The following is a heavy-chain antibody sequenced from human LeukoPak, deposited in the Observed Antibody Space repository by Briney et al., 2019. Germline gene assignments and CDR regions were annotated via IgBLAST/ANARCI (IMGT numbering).Heavy chain of an antibody. Sequence: GGSLRLSCAASGFTFSSYSMNWVRQAPGKGLEWVSYISSSSSTIYYADSVKGRFTISRDNAKNSLYLQMNSLRAEDTAVYYCARDQAVTTVTTTFDYWGQGTLVTVSS. CDR3: ARDQAVTTVTTTFDY. D-gene: IGHD4-11*01. CDR2: ISSSSSTI. V-gene: IGHV3-48*01. J-gene: IGHJ4*02. CDR1: GFTFSSYS.